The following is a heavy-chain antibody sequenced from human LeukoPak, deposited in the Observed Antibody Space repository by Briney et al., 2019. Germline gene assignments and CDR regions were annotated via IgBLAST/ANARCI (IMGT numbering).Heavy chain of an antibody. CDR3: ARSELRGDFDY. V-gene: IGHV3-30-3*01. Sequence: GGSLRLSCAASGFTFSSYAMHWVRQAPGKGLEWVAVISYDGSNKYYADSVKGRFTISRDNSKNTLYLQMNSLRAEDTAVYYCARSELRGDFDYWGQGTLVTVSS. CDR1: GFTFSSYA. D-gene: IGHD1-7*01. J-gene: IGHJ4*02. CDR2: ISYDGSNK.